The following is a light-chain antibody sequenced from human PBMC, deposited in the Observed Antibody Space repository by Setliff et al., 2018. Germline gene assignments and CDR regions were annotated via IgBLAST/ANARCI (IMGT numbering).Light chain of an antibody. CDR1: SSNIGAGYD. V-gene: IGLV1-40*01. CDR3: QSYDSSLSACVV. J-gene: IGLJ2*01. CDR2: GNS. Sequence: QSVLTQPPSVSGAPGQRVTISCTGSSSNIGAGYDVHWYQQLPGTAPKLLIYGNSNRPSGVPDRFSGSKSGTSASLAITGLQAEDEADYYCQSYDSSLSACVVFGGGTKGTVL.